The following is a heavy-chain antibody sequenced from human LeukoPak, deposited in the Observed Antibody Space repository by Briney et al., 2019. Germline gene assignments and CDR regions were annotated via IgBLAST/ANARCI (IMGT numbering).Heavy chain of an antibody. V-gene: IGHV4-59*01. CDR3: ARALRFLDPHHNWFDP. CDR2: IYYSGST. Sequence: SETLSLTCTVSGGSISSYHWSWIRQPPGKGLEWIGYIYYSGSTNYNPSLKSRVTISVDTSKNQFSLKLSSVTAADTAVYYCARALRFLDPHHNWFDPWGQGTLVTVSS. D-gene: IGHD3-3*01. CDR1: GGSISSYH. J-gene: IGHJ5*02.